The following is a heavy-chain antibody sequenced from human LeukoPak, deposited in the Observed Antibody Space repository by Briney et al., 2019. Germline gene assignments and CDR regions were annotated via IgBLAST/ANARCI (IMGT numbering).Heavy chain of an antibody. J-gene: IGHJ4*02. CDR1: GFTFSSYA. V-gene: IGHV3-23*01. CDR3: AKDSAFDSSGYYYRGSNFDY. D-gene: IGHD3-22*01. Sequence: GALRLSWAASGFTFSSYAMSWVRQAPGKGLEWVSTISGSGGSTYYADSVKGRFTISRDNSKNTLYLQMNSLRAEDTAVYHCAKDSAFDSSGYYYRGSNFDYWGQGTLVTVSS. CDR2: ISGSGGST.